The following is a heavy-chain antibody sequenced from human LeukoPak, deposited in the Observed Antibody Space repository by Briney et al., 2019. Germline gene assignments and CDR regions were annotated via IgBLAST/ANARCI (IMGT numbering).Heavy chain of an antibody. J-gene: IGHJ5*02. CDR2: IYYSGST. Sequence: SETLSLTCTVSGGSISSNSYYWGGIRQPQGKGLEWIGSIYYSGSTYYNPSLKSRVTISVDTSKNQFSLKLSSVIAADTAVYYCARHSGYYDYVWGSYRPNWFDPWGQGNLVTVSS. D-gene: IGHD3-16*02. CDR1: GGSISSNSYY. V-gene: IGHV4-39*01. CDR3: ARHSGYYDYVWGSYRPNWFDP.